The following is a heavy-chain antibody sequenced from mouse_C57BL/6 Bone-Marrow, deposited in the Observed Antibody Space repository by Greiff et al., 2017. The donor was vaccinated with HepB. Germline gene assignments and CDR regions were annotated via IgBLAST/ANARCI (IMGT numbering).Heavy chain of an antibody. D-gene: IGHD1-1*01. CDR2: IDPANGNT. Sequence: VQLKESVAELVRPGASVKLSCTASGFNIKNTYMHWVKQRPEQGLEWIGRIDPANGNTKYAPKFQGKATITADTSSNTAYLQLSSLTSEDTAIYYCATLRGSSLRWYFDVWGTGTTVTVSS. J-gene: IGHJ1*03. V-gene: IGHV14-3*01. CDR3: ATLRGSSLRWYFDV. CDR1: GFNIKNTY.